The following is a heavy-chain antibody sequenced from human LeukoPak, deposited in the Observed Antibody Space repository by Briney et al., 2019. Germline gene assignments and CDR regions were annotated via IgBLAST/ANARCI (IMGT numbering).Heavy chain of an antibody. V-gene: IGHV4-59*12. Sequence: PSETLSLTCTVSGGSISSYYWSWIRQPPGKGLEWIGYIYYSGSTNYNPSLKSRVTILVDTSKNQFSLKLSSVTAADTAVYYCARDYGGNSGWYYYYYMDVWGKGTTVTVSS. CDR2: IYYSGST. CDR3: ARDYGGNSGWYYYYYMDV. D-gene: IGHD4-23*01. CDR1: GGSISSYY. J-gene: IGHJ6*03.